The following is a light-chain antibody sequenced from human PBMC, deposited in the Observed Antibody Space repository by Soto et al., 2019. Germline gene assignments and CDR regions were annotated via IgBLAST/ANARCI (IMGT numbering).Light chain of an antibody. J-gene: IGLJ1*01. V-gene: IGLV3-21*02. CDR2: DDS. CDR3: QVWDSSSDHYV. Sequence: SYELTQPPSVSVAPGQTARITCGGNNIGSKSVHWYQQKPGQAPVLVVYDDSDRPSGIPARFSGSNSGSTATLTISRVEAGDEADYYCQVWDSSSDHYVFGTGTKVTVL. CDR1: NIGSKS.